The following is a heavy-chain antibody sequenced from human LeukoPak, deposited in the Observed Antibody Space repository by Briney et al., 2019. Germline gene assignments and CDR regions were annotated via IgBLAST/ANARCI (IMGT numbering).Heavy chain of an antibody. CDR1: GGSISSYY. D-gene: IGHD3-22*01. J-gene: IGHJ4*02. Sequence: TSETLSLTCTVSGGSISSYYWSWIRQPPGKGLEWIGYIYYSGSTYYNPSLKSRVTMSVDTSKNQFSLKLSSVTAADTAVYYCAGLVGRYSSGLYYYYFDYWGQGTLVTVSS. CDR2: IYYSGST. V-gene: IGHV4-59*04. CDR3: AGLVGRYSSGLYYYYFDY.